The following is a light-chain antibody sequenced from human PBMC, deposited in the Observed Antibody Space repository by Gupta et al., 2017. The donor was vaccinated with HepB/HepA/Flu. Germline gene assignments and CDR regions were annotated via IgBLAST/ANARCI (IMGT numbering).Light chain of an antibody. Sequence: DIEMTQSPSILPASVGDRVTITCRASEIIYNYLAWYQQKPGTAPTLIMYGASHLHSGVPSTFSGSESGAEFTLTISSLQPDDFATYYCQQDKVYPWTFGQGTKLEVK. J-gene: IGKJ1*01. CDR1: EIIYNY. CDR2: GAS. V-gene: IGKV1-5*03. CDR3: QQDKVYPWT.